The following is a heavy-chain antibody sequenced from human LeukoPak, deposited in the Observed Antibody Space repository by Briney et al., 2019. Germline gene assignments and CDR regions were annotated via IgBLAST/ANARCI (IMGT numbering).Heavy chain of an antibody. CDR3: AQKGGTDY. Sequence: GGSLRLSCAASGFTFSSYAMSWVRQAPGKGLEWVSYISSTGSPIYYADSVKGRFTISRDNAKNSLYLQMNSLRDDDTAVYYCAQKGGTDYWGQGTLVTVSS. D-gene: IGHD2-15*01. CDR2: ISSTGSPI. CDR1: GFTFSSYA. J-gene: IGHJ4*02. V-gene: IGHV3-48*02.